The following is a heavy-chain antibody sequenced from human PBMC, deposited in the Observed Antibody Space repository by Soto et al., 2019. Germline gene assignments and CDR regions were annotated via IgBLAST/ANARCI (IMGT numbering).Heavy chain of an antibody. J-gene: IGHJ4*02. CDR3: ARSYSKYFTSSESDY. V-gene: IGHV1-18*01. CDR1: NYAFTNYG. CDR2: ISAYNGDT. Sequence: QVHLVQSGAEVKKPGASVRVSCKASNYAFTNYGVTWVRQAPGQGLEGMGWISAYNGDTDYAQTPQGRLTLTTDSSTNTAYMDLRSLRSDDTAVYYCARSYSKYFTSSESDYWGQGTLVTVST. D-gene: IGHD3-9*01.